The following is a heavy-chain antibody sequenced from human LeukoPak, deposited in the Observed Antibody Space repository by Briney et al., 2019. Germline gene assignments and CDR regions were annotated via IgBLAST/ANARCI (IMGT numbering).Heavy chain of an antibody. CDR1: GFTFSNYG. J-gene: IGHJ4*02. V-gene: IGHV3-30*02. CDR2: TRYDGSNK. CDR3: AKDRFHMITVTSCFDY. Sequence: GGSLRLSCAASGFTFSNYGLHWVRQAPGKGLEWAAFTRYDGSNKRYAESVKGRFTISRYNSKNTLYLQMNSLRAEDTAVYYCAKDRFHMITVTSCFDYWGQGTLVTVSS. D-gene: IGHD4-17*01.